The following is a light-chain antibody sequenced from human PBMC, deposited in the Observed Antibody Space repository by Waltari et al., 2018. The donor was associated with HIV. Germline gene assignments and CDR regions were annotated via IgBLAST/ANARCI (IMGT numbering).Light chain of an antibody. J-gene: IGLJ3*02. CDR2: SNN. CDR3: AAWDDSLNGQV. Sequence: QSVLTQPHSASGTPGQRVTISCSGSRSNIGRNTINWYQQLPGTAPKLLIYSNNQRPSGVPDRFSGSKSGTSASLAISGLQSEDEADYYCAAWDDSLNGQVFGGGTKLTVL. CDR1: RSNIGRNT. V-gene: IGLV1-44*01.